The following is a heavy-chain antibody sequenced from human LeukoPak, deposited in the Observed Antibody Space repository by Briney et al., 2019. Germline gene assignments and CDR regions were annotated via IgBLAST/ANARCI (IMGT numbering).Heavy chain of an antibody. CDR2: IYYSGST. CDR1: GFTFSSYA. J-gene: IGHJ6*02. CDR3: ARQPGYSYGWYYYGMDV. Sequence: PGGSLRLSCAASGFTFSSYAMSWVRQAPGKGLEWIGYIYYSGSTNYNPSLKSRVTISVDTSKNQFSLKLSSVTAADTAVYYCARQPGYSYGWYYYGMDVWGQGTTVTVSS. D-gene: IGHD5-18*01. V-gene: IGHV4-59*08.